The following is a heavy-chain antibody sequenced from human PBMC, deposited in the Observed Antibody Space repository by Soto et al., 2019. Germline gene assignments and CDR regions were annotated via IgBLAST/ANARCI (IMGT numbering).Heavy chain of an antibody. V-gene: IGHV3-15*07. CDR2: IKSKTGGGTT. CDR3: TTDVDYGDYVYYGMDV. Sequence: PGGSLRLSCAASGFTFSNAWMNWVRQAPGKGLEWVGRIKSKTGGGTTDYAAPVKGRFTISRDDSKNTLYLQMNSLKTEDTAVYYCTTDVDYGDYVYYGMDVWGQGTTVTVSS. D-gene: IGHD4-17*01. J-gene: IGHJ6*02. CDR1: GFTFSNAW.